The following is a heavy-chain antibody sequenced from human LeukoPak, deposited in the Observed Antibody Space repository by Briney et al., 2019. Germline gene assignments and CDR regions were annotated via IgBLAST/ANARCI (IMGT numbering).Heavy chain of an antibody. V-gene: IGHV3-74*01. Sequence: GGSLRVSCAASGFTFSSYWMHWVRQAPGKGLVWVSRINADGSRTNYADSVKGRFTISRDNAKNTLYLQMNSLRADDTAVYYCARGSVTKGYFYYMDVWGKGTTVSVSS. CDR2: INADGSRT. D-gene: IGHD4-17*01. CDR1: GFTFSSYW. CDR3: ARGSVTKGYFYYMDV. J-gene: IGHJ6*03.